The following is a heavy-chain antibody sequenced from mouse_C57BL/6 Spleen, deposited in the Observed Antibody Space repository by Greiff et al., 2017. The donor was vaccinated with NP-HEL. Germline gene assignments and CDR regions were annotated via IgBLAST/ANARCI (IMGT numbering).Heavy chain of an antibody. CDR1: GFTFSSYG. CDR2: ISSGGSYT. CDR3: ARYDDYDGGGYFDV. J-gene: IGHJ1*03. D-gene: IGHD2-4*01. V-gene: IGHV5-6*01. Sequence: EVQLVESGGDLVKPGGSLKLSCAASGFTFSSYGMSWVRRTPDKRLEGVATISSGGSYTYYPDSVKGRFTISRDNAKNTLYLQMSSLKSEDTAMYYCARYDDYDGGGYFDVWGTGTTVTVSS.